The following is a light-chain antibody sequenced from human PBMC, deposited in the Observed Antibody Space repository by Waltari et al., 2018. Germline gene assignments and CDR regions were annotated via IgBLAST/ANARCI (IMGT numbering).Light chain of an antibody. CDR1: SRDVGSYNL. V-gene: IGLV2-23*02. CDR3: CSYAGSSTHVV. Sequence: QSALTQPASVSGSPGQSVTISCTGTSRDVGSYNLVSWYQQYPGKAPKLTIYEVSKRPSGVSNRFSGSKSGNTASLTISGLQDEDEADYYCCSYAGSSTHVVFGGGTKLTVL. J-gene: IGLJ2*01. CDR2: EVS.